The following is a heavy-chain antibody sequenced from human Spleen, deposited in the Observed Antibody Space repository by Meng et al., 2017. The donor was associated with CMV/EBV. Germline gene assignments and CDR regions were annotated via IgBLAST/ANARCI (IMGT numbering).Heavy chain of an antibody. CDR1: GFIFSDHF. Sequence: EVQLVESGGGSVQPVGSLRLSCASSGFIFSDHFMDWVRRAPGKGLEWVARIRNKGSSYSTEYATSVKGRFTISRDDSKKSLHLQLNNLKTEDTAVYYCARDSWGLGDHWGQGTLVTVSS. CDR2: IRNKGSSYST. CDR3: ARDSWGLGDH. J-gene: IGHJ4*02. V-gene: IGHV3-72*01. D-gene: IGHD3-16*01.